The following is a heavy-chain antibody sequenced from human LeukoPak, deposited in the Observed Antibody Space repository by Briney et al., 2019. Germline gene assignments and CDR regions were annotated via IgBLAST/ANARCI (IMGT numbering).Heavy chain of an antibody. CDR1: GGSFSGYY. V-gene: IGHV4-34*01. CDR2: INHSGST. CDR3: AREDTAQWGY. Sequence: SETLSLTCAVYGGSFSGYYWSWIRQPPGKGLEWIGEINHSGSTNYNPSLKSRVTISVDTSKNQFSLKLSSVTAADTAVYYCAREDTAQWGYWGQGTLVTVSP. J-gene: IGHJ4*02. D-gene: IGHD5-18*01.